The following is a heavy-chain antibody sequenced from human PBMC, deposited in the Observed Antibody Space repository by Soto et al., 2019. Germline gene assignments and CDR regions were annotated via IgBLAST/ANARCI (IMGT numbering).Heavy chain of an antibody. CDR3: GSHLAGGYYYYYYYMDV. V-gene: IGHV4-39*01. CDR2: IYYSGST. Sequence: SETLSLTCTVSGGSISSSSYYWGWIRQPPGKGLEWIGSIYYSGSTYYNPSLKSRVTISVDTSKNQFSLELSSVTAADTAVYYCGSHLAGGYYYYYYYMDVWGKGTTVTVSS. J-gene: IGHJ6*03. CDR1: GGSISSSSYY. D-gene: IGHD3-16*01.